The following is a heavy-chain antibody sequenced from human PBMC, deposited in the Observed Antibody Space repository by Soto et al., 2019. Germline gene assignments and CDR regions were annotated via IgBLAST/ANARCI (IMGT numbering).Heavy chain of an antibody. CDR3: ARGRYGDY. Sequence: QVHLVQSGAEVKKSGASVKVSCKGSGYDFTTYGITWVRQAPGQGLEWMAWISAHNGNTDYAQKLQGRVTVTRDTFTSTAYMELRSLRSDDTAVYYCARGRYGDYWGQGALVTVSS. J-gene: IGHJ4*02. D-gene: IGHD1-1*01. V-gene: IGHV1-18*01. CDR1: GYDFTTYG. CDR2: ISAHNGNT.